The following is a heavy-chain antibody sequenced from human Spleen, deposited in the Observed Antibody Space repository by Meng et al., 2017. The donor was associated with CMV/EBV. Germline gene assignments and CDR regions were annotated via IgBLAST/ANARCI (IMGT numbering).Heavy chain of an antibody. J-gene: IGHJ4*02. CDR1: RYTFPGYW. V-gene: IGHV5-51*01. D-gene: IGHD3-22*01. Sequence: SRYTFPGYWLGSVRQMPGKGLEWMGIIYPGASITRYSPSFQGQVTISADKSISTAYLQWSSLKASDTAMYYCARRRYYDSSAYSYFDYWGQGTLVTVSS. CDR3: ARRRYYDSSAYSYFDY. CDR2: IYPGASIT.